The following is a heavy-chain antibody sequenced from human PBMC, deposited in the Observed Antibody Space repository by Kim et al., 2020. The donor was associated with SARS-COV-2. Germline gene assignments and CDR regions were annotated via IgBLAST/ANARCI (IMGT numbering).Heavy chain of an antibody. CDR1: GGSISSYY. D-gene: IGHD3-22*01. V-gene: IGHV4-59*08. CDR2: IYYSGST. CDR3: ARWDDSSGYYSY. J-gene: IGHJ4*02. Sequence: SETLSLTCTVSGGSISSYYWSWIRQPPGKGLEWIGYIYYSGSTNYNPSLKSRVTISVDTSKNQFSLKLSSVTAADTAVYYCARWDDSSGYYSYWGQGTLVTVSS.